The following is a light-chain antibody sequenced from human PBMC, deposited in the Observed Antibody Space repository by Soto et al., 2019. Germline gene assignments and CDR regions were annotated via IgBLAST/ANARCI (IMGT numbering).Light chain of an antibody. V-gene: IGKV1-39*01. CDR3: QQSYSNPT. Sequence: DVQLTQSPSSLSVFVGDSVTVTCRASQNIITYLHWYHQKPGEAPTLLINAASTLQSGVPSRFSGSGSGTDFTLTITSLHPEDVGTYYCQQSYSNPTFGQGTTVEIK. J-gene: IGKJ1*01. CDR1: QNIITY. CDR2: AAS.